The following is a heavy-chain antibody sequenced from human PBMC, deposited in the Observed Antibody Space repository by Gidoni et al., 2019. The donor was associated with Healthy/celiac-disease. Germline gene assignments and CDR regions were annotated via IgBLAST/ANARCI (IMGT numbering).Heavy chain of an antibody. CDR3: ARDGGYCSSTSCHGVDFFDY. Sequence: GLEWVAVIWYDGSNKYYADSVKGRFTISRDNSKNTLYLQMNSLRAEDTAVYYCARDGGYCSSTSCHGVDFFDYWGQGTLVTVSS. CDR2: IWYDGSNK. V-gene: IGHV3-33*01. J-gene: IGHJ4*02. D-gene: IGHD2-2*01.